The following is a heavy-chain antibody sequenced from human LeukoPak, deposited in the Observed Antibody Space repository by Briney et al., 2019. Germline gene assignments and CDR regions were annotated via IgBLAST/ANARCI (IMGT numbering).Heavy chain of an antibody. CDR3: ARTSGYSYAPDY. CDR1: GFTFSSYW. J-gene: IGHJ4*02. CDR2: ITSDGSST. Sequence: PGGSLRLSCATSGFTFSSYWMHWVRHAPGKGLVWVSRITSDGSSTSYADSVKGRFTISRDNSKNTLYLQMNSLRAEDTAVYYCARTSGYSYAPDYWGQGTLVTVSS. V-gene: IGHV3-74*01. D-gene: IGHD5-18*01.